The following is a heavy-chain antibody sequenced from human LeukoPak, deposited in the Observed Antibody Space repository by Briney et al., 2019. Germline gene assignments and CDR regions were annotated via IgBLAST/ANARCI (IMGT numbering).Heavy chain of an antibody. CDR1: GGSISSSSYY. CDR3: ARVLMYYDSSGYTNGGFDY. D-gene: IGHD3-22*01. J-gene: IGHJ4*02. V-gene: IGHV4-39*07. CDR2: IYYSGST. Sequence: SETLSLTCTVSGGSISSSSYYWGWIRQPPGKGLEWIGSIYYSGSTYYNPSLKSRVTISVDTSKNQFSLKLSSVTAADTAVYYCARVLMYYDSSGYTNGGFDYWGQGTLVTVSS.